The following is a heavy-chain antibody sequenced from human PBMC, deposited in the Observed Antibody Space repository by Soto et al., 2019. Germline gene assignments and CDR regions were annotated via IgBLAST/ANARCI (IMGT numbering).Heavy chain of an antibody. CDR1: GYTFTSYG. CDR3: ARFFMITFGGVIVPPYYYYGMDV. J-gene: IGHJ6*02. Sequence: ASVKVSCKASGYTFTSYGISWVRQAPGQGLEWMGWISAYNGNTNYAQKLQGRVTMTTDTSTSTAYMELRSLRSDDTSVYYCARFFMITFGGVIVPPYYYYGMDVWGQGTTVTVSS. V-gene: IGHV1-18*01. CDR2: ISAYNGNT. D-gene: IGHD3-16*02.